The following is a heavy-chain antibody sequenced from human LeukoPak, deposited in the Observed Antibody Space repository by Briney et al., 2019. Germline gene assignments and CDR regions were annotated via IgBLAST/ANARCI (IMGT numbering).Heavy chain of an antibody. CDR3: AKSGGGIQLWLRFYFDY. Sequence: GGSLRLSCAASGFTFSSYAMSWVRQAPGKGLEGVSAISGSGGRTYYADSVKGRFTISRDNSKNTLYLQMNSLRAEDTAVYYCAKSGGGIQLWLRFYFDYWGQGTLVTVSS. J-gene: IGHJ4*02. CDR1: GFTFSSYA. CDR2: ISGSGGRT. D-gene: IGHD5-18*01. V-gene: IGHV3-23*01.